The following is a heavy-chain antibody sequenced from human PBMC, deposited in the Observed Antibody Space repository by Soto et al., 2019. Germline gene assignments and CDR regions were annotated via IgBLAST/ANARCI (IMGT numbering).Heavy chain of an antibody. CDR3: AKDMNEPEYYFDY. D-gene: IGHD1-1*01. Sequence: EVQLVESGGGLVQPGRSLRLSCAASGFTFDDYAMHWVRQAPGKGLEWVSGISWNSGSIGDADSVKGRFTISRDNAKNSLYLQMNSLRAEDTALYYCAKDMNEPEYYFDYWGQGTLVTVSS. J-gene: IGHJ4*02. CDR1: GFTFDDYA. CDR2: ISWNSGSI. V-gene: IGHV3-9*01.